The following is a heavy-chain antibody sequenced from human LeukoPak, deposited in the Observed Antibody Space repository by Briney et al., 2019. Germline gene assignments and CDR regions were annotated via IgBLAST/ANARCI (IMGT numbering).Heavy chain of an antibody. J-gene: IGHJ4*02. CDR2: IYYHGSA. Sequence: SETLSLTCMVSGDPISGYSNYKWTWIPQPPGKGLEWIGYIYYHGSANYNPSLKSRVTFSVDTSKNQFSLKLTSVTAADTAVYYCVREYSGFDYWGQGTLVTVSS. CDR3: VREYSGFDY. D-gene: IGHD6-13*01. V-gene: IGHV4-61*01. CDR1: GDPISGYSNYK.